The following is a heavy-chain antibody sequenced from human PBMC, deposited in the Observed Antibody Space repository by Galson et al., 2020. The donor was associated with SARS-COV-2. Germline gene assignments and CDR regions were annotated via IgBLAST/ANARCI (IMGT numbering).Heavy chain of an antibody. V-gene: IGHV4-34*01. J-gene: IGHJ1*01. CDR1: NESFSAYY. CDR2: INHSGGA. Sequence: SQASETLSLTCAVYNESFSAYYWSWIRQPPGKGLEWIGEINHSGGANYNPSFRSRVTISVDTSKTHLSLKMTSMTAADTAVYYCARDPGSGYFQYWDQGTLVTVSS. CDR3: ARDPGSGYFQY. D-gene: IGHD3-10*01.